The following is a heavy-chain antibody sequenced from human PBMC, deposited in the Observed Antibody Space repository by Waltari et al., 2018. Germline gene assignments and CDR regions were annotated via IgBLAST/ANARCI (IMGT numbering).Heavy chain of an antibody. CDR2: IGDNGAYT. CDR1: GFTLSRYA. V-gene: IGHV3-23*01. CDR3: AKSHPDSFDSGYRYYHGFDV. J-gene: IGHJ6*02. Sequence: DGQLSESGGGLVRPGGALRLSCAASGFTLSRYAMTWVRLGRGKELDGVSAIGDNGAYTFYADSVQDRFTLSSDNSINTLYLQLNSLTAEDTAIYYCAKSHPDSFDSGYRYYHGFDVWGQGTTVTVSS. D-gene: IGHD3-22*01.